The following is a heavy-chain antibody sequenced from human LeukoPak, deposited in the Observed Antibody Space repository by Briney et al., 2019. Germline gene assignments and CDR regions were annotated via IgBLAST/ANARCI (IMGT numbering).Heavy chain of an antibody. D-gene: IGHD1-26*01. CDR2: IYYSGST. V-gene: IGHV4-61*05. CDR1: GDSISSRDYY. CDR3: ARSGRGGIDY. Sequence: SETLSLTCSVSGDSISSRDYYWGWIRQPPGKGLEWIGYIYYSGSTSYNPSLKSRVTISVDKSMNQFSLKLSSVTAADTAVYYCARSGRGGIDYWGQGTLVTVSS. J-gene: IGHJ4*02.